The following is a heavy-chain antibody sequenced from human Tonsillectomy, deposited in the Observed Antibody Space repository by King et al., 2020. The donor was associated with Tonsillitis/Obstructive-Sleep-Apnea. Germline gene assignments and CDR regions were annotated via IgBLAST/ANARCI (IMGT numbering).Heavy chain of an antibody. J-gene: IGHJ5*02. CDR2: IYYSGST. CDR3: ARHRGYCSSTSCKYNWFDP. Sequence: QLQESGPGLVKPSETLSLTCTVSGGSISSSSYYWGWIRQPPGKGLGWIGSIYYSGSTYHNPSLKSRVTISADTSKNQFSLKLNSVTAADTAVYYCARHRGYCSSTSCKYNWFDPWGQGTLVTVSS. V-gene: IGHV4-39*01. CDR1: GGSISSSSYY. D-gene: IGHD2-2*01.